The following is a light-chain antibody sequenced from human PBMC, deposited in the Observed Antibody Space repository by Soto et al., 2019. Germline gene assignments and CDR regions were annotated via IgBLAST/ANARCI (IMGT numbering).Light chain of an antibody. J-gene: IGKJ2*01. V-gene: IGKV3-20*01. CDR1: QSVSSSY. Sequence: EIVLTQSPGTLSLSPGERATLSCRASQSVSSSYLAWYQQKPGQAPRLLIYGASSRATGIPDRFSGSGSGTDSTLTISRLEPEDFAVYYCQQYGSSPVTFGQGTKLEIK. CDR2: GAS. CDR3: QQYGSSPVT.